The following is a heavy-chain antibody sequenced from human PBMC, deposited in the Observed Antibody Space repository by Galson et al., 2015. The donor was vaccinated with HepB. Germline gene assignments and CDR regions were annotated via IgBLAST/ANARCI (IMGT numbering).Heavy chain of an antibody. CDR3: AREMATNDGFDI. CDR2: IRTYNGNT. J-gene: IGHJ3*02. Sequence: SVKVSCKASAYTFTYYGINWVRQAPGQGLEWMGWIRTYNGNTNYAQRLQGRVTMTTDTSTNTAYMELRSLRSDDTAVYYCAREMATNDGFDIWGQGTMVTVSS. CDR1: AYTFTYYG. D-gene: IGHD5-24*01. V-gene: IGHV1-18*01.